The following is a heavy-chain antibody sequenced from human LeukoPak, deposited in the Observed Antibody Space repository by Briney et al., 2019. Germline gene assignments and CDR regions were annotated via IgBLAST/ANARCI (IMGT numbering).Heavy chain of an antibody. CDR3: AKDRYCSSISCHSFDY. V-gene: IGHV3-30*18. D-gene: IGHD2-2*01. J-gene: IGHJ4*02. CDR1: GFTFSTYA. CDR2: VSYDGGNK. Sequence: PGGSLRLSCAASGFTFSTYAMHWVRQAPGKGLEWVALVSYDGGNKYYADSVKGRFTISRDNSKNTLYLQMNSLRAEDTAVYYCAKDRYCSSISCHSFDYWGQGTLVTVSS.